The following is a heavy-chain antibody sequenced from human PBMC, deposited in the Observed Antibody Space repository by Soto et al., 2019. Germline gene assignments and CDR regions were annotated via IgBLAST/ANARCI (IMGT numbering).Heavy chain of an antibody. CDR1: GGTISSWY. CDR3: ARRYGSAIDY. V-gene: IGHV4-59*08. CDR2: IYYSGST. J-gene: IGHJ4*02. Sequence: QVQLQESGPGLVKPSETLSLTCTVSGGTISSWYWSWIRQPPGKGLEWIGYIYYSGSTNCNPSLKSRVPISVDTSKNQFSLKLSSVTAADTAGYYCARRYGSAIDYWGQGTLVTVYS. D-gene: IGHD1-26*01.